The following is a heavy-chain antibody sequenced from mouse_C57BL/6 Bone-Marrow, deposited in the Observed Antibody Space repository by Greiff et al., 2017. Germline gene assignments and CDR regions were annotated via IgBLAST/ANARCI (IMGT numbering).Heavy chain of an antibody. CDR3: AKKRGYYGYAMDY. V-gene: IGHV2-5*01. CDR1: GFSLTSYG. Sequence: VKLQQSGPGLVQPSQSLSITCTVSGFSLTSYGVHWVRQSPGKGLEWLGVIWRGGSTDYNAAFMSRLSITKDNSKSQVFFKMNSLQADDTAIYYCAKKRGYYGYAMDYWGQGTSVTVSS. CDR2: IWRGGST. D-gene: IGHD1-1*01. J-gene: IGHJ4*01.